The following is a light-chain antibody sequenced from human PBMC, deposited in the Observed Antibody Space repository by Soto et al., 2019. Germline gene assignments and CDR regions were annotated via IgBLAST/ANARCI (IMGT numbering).Light chain of an antibody. J-gene: IGKJ1*01. CDR3: QHYHNWPRT. CDR1: QSVSSN. CDR2: GAS. V-gene: IGKV3-15*01. Sequence: EIVMTQSPATLSVSPGERATLSCRASQSVSSNLAWYQQKPGQAPRLLIYGASTRATGIPARFSGSGSGTEFTLTLSSLQSEDFAVYYCQHYHNWPRTFGQGTKVEI.